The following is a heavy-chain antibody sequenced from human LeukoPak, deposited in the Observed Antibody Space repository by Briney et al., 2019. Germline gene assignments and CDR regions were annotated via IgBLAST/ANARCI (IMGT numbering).Heavy chain of an antibody. CDR2: ITWDGGST. Sequence: PGGSLRLSCAASGFTLDDYTMHWVRHAPGKGLEWVSLITWDGGSTYYADSVKGRFTISRDNSKNSLYLQMNSLRTEDTALYYCAKGKNTGSYLSHVDYWGQGTLVTVSS. D-gene: IGHD3-10*01. J-gene: IGHJ4*02. CDR3: AKGKNTGSYLSHVDY. CDR1: GFTLDDYT. V-gene: IGHV3-43*01.